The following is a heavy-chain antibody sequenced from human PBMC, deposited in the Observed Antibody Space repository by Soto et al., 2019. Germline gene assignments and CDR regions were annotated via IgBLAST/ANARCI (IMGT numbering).Heavy chain of an antibody. CDR2: ISGSGGST. D-gene: IGHD3-10*01. CDR3: AKDQFVGITANPPYDAFDI. V-gene: IGHV3-23*01. CDR1: GFTFSSYA. Sequence: GGSLRLSCAASGFTFSSYAMSWVRQAPGKGLEWVSAISGSGGSTYYADSVKGRFTISRDNSKNTLYLQMNSLRAEDTAVYYCAKDQFVGITANPPYDAFDIWGQGTMVTVSS. J-gene: IGHJ3*02.